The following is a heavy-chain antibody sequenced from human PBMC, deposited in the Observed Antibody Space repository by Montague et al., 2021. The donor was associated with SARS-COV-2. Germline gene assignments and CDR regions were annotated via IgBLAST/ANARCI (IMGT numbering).Heavy chain of an antibody. CDR2: IYYSGTA. CDR1: GGSFSGYY. D-gene: IGHD3-10*01. CDR3: ARLVGGRDNRFDP. J-gene: IGHJ5*02. V-gene: IGHV4-59*08. Sequence: SETLSLTCAVYGGSFSGYYWSWIRQPPGKGLEWIGYIYYSGTANYNPSLKSRVTISVDTSKNQFSLKVRSVTAADTAVYYCARLVGGRDNRFDPWGQGTLVTVSS.